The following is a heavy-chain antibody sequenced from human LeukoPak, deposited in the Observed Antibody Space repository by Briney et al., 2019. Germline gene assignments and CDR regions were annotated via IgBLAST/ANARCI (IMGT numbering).Heavy chain of an antibody. CDR1: GFIFSSYG. J-gene: IGHJ4*02. CDR3: GKRAHSYGSTDRYYIDY. Sequence: GRSLSLSCAASGFIFSSYGMHGVRQAPGKGLEWVAATSYNGSNRHYADSVKGQSTISRDNSKNTLYLQINSLRDEDTAVYYCGKRAHSYGSTDRYYIDYRGQGTLVTVSS. D-gene: IGHD3-10*01. CDR2: TSYNGSNR. V-gene: IGHV3-30*18.